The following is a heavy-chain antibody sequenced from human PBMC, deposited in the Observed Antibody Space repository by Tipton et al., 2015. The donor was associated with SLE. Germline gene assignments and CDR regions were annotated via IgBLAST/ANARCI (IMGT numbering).Heavy chain of an antibody. CDR3: ARGGPGYSSRGYEAFDI. CDR1: GYTFTSYG. J-gene: IGHJ3*02. CDR2: ISAYNGNT. Sequence: QLVQSGAEVKKPGASVKVSCKASGYTFTSYGISWVRQAPGQGLEWMGRISAYNGNTNYAQKLQGRVTMTTGTSTSTAYMELRSLRSDDTAVYYCARGGPGYSSRGYEAFDIWGQGTMVTVSS. D-gene: IGHD6-13*01. V-gene: IGHV1-18*01.